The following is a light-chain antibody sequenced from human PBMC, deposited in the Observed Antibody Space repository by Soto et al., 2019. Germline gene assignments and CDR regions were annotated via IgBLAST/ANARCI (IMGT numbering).Light chain of an antibody. CDR2: GAS. CDR1: QSVSSSY. CDR3: QHYCTSAL. Sequence: EIVLTQSPGTLSLSPGERATLSCRTSQSVSSSYLAWYQQKPGQAPRLLIYGASSRTTGIPDRFSVSASGTDFTLIISRLEPEDFAVYYCQHYCTSALFGPGTRVDLK. V-gene: IGKV3-20*01. J-gene: IGKJ3*01.